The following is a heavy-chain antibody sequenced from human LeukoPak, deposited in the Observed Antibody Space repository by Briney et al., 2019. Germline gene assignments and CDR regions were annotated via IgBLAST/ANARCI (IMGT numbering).Heavy chain of an antibody. CDR3: ARSHGLY. J-gene: IGHJ4*02. D-gene: IGHD4-17*01. Sequence: SETLSLTCTVSGGYFSGYLWSWIRQPPGKGLEWIGYISNSGSTNYNPSLKSRVSISLDTSKNQFSLQLSSVTAADTAVYYCARSHGLYWGQGTLVTVSS. V-gene: IGHV4-59*13. CDR1: GGYFSGYL. CDR2: ISNSGST.